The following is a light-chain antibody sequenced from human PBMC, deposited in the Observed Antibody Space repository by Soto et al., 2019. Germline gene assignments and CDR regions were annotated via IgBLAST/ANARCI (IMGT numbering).Light chain of an antibody. J-gene: IGKJ1*01. CDR1: QGVGSNY. CDR3: QQYGSSPWT. CDR2: GAS. Sequence: EIVLTQSPGTLSLSPGERATLSCKASQGVGSNYLAWYQQKPGQAPRPLIYGASSRATGIPDRFSGSGSGADFTLTISRLEAEDCAVYYCQQYGSSPWTFGQGTTVEIK. V-gene: IGKV3-20*01.